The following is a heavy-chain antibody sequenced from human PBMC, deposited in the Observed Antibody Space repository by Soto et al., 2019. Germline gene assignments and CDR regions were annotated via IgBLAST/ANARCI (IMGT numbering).Heavy chain of an antibody. Sequence: IMSLTCAVCRDSISRCAPYRNRIQQPPGKGLERIGYMYHSGSTYYNRSLKSRVTISIDRTKNQFSLKLSSVSPANTTGYYRARLPDRWGQGTLVTIS. CDR3: ARLPDR. D-gene: IGHD2-2*01. CDR2: MYHSGST. J-gene: IGHJ5*02. V-gene: IGHV4-30-2*01. CDR1: RDSISRCAPY.